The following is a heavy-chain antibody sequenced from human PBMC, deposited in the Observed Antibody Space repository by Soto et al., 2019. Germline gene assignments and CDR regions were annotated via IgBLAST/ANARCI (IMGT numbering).Heavy chain of an antibody. Sequence: EVQLVESGGGLVQPGGSLRLSCAASGFTFSSYEMNWVRQAPGKGLEWVSYISSSGGTIYYADSVKGRLTISRDNAENSLYLQMNSLRAEDTAVYYRARDRLRGDDFDIWGQGTMVTVSS. J-gene: IGHJ3*02. V-gene: IGHV3-48*03. D-gene: IGHD4-17*01. CDR3: ARDRLRGDDFDI. CDR2: ISSSGGTI. CDR1: GFTFSSYE.